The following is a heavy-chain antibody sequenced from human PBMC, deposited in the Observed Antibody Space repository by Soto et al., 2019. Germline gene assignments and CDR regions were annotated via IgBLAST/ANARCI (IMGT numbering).Heavy chain of an antibody. D-gene: IGHD3-9*01. J-gene: IGHJ5*02. CDR3: ATGKYYDVSTRYSTFSS. V-gene: IGHV3-74*01. CDR1: GFIFNNYW. CDR2: VNSDGSTT. Sequence: PGGSLRLSCAASGFIFNNYWMHWVRQVPGKGLVWVSRVNSDGSTTNYADSVKGRFTISRDNAKNTLFLQMNSLRVEDTAVYYCATGKYYDVSTRYSTFSSWGQGVPVTVSS.